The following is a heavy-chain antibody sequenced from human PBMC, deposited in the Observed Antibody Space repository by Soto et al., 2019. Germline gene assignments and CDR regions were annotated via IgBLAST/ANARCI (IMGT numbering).Heavy chain of an antibody. CDR2: IYFSGST. J-gene: IGHJ6*02. Sequence: QVQLQESGPGLVKPSQTLSLACTVSGGSISSGDYYWSWIRQPPGKGLEWIGYIYFSGSTYYNPSLTSRVTISVDTSKSQFTLRLTSVTAADTAVYYCASGITVFGVTYYYYGMDVWGQGTTVTVSS. D-gene: IGHD3-3*01. CDR3: ASGITVFGVTYYYYGMDV. V-gene: IGHV4-30-4*01. CDR1: GGSISSGDYY.